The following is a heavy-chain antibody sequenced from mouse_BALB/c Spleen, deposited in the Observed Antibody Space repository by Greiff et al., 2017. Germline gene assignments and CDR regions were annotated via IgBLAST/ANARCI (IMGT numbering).Heavy chain of an antibody. D-gene: IGHD3-1*01. J-gene: IGHJ4*01. CDR1: GYAFSSYW. Sequence: VKLMESGAELVRPGSSVKISCKASGYAFSSYWMNWVKQRPGQGLEWIGQIYPGDGDTNYNGKFKGKATLTADKSSSTAYMQLSSLTSEDSAVYYCARGALYAMDYWGQGTSVTVSS. CDR2: IYPGDGDT. V-gene: IGHV1-80*01. CDR3: ARGALYAMDY.